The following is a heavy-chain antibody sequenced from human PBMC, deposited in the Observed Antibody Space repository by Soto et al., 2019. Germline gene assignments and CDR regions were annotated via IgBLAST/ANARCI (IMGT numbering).Heavy chain of an antibody. CDR2: INGDGSST. Sequence: EVQLVESGGGLVQPGGSLRLSCAASGFTFSSYWMHWVRQAPGKGLVWVSRINGDGSSTSYADSVKGRFTISRDNAKNTLYLQMNSLRAEDTAVYYCTRDAYYDLWSGYSGYYYYYMDVWGKGTTVTVS. J-gene: IGHJ6*03. D-gene: IGHD3-3*01. V-gene: IGHV3-74*01. CDR1: GFTFSSYW. CDR3: TRDAYYDLWSGYSGYYYYYMDV.